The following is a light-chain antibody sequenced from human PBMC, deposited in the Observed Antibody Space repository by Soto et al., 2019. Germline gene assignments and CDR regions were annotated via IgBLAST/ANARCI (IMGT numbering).Light chain of an antibody. Sequence: DIQMTQSPSTLSGSVGDRATSTCRASQSISNRLAWYHQKPGKTPNLLIYDASNLGSGVPSRFSGSGSGTEFTLTISSLQPDDFATYYCQQYDTYSTFGQGTKVDIK. V-gene: IGKV1-5*01. CDR1: QSISNR. CDR2: DAS. CDR3: QQYDTYST. J-gene: IGKJ1*01.